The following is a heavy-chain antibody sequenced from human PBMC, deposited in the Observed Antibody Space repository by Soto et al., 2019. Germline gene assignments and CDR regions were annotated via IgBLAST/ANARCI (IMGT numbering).Heavy chain of an antibody. J-gene: IGHJ6*03. Sequence: GGSLRLSCAASGFTFDDYAMHWVRQAPGKGLEWVSGISWNSGSIGYADSVKGRFTISRDNAKNSLYLQMNSLRAEDTALYYCAKDIIEDRFLEWSHYYMDVWGKGTTVTVSS. D-gene: IGHD3-3*01. CDR3: AKDIIEDRFLEWSHYYMDV. V-gene: IGHV3-9*01. CDR1: GFTFDDYA. CDR2: ISWNSGSI.